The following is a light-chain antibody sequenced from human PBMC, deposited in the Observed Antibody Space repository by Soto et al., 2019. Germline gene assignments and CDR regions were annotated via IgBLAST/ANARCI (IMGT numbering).Light chain of an antibody. CDR2: AAS. Sequence: AIRMTQSPSSFSASTGDRVTITCRASQGISSYLAWYQQKPGKAPKLLIYAASTLQSGVPSRFSGSGSGTDFTLTISCLQSEDFATYSCQQYYSYPRTFGQGTMV. CDR3: QQYYSYPRT. J-gene: IGKJ1*01. CDR1: QGISSY. V-gene: IGKV1-8*01.